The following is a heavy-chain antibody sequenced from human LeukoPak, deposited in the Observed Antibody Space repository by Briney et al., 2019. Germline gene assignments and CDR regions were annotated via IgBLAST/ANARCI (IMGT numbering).Heavy chain of an antibody. Sequence: ASVKVSCKASGYTYTGYYMHWVRQAPGQGLEWMGWINPNSGGTNYAQKFQGRVTMTRDTSISTAYMELSRLRSDDTAVYYCARGSIVGATFDYFDYWGQGTLVTVSS. J-gene: IGHJ4*02. V-gene: IGHV1-2*02. CDR1: GYTYTGYY. CDR2: INPNSGGT. D-gene: IGHD1-26*01. CDR3: ARGSIVGATFDYFDY.